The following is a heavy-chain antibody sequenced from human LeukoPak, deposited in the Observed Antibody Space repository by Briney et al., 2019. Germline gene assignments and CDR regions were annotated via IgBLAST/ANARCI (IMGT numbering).Heavy chain of an antibody. J-gene: IGHJ4*02. CDR1: GFTFSSYA. D-gene: IGHD6-19*01. CDR2: ISGSGGST. Sequence: GSLRLSCAASGFTFSSYAMSWVRQAPGKGLEWVSAISGSGGSTYYADSVKGRFTISRDNAKNSLYLQMNSLRAEDTAVYYCAREPYSSGLPGSNWGQGTLVTVSS. CDR3: AREPYSSGLPGSN. V-gene: IGHV3-23*01.